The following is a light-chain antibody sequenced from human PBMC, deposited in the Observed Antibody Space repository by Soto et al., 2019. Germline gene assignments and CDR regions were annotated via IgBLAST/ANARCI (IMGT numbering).Light chain of an antibody. CDR1: QSISNW. V-gene: IGKV1-5*03. CDR2: EAS. Sequence: DIQMTQSPSTLSASVGDRVTITCRASQSISNWLAWYQQMPGKAPKLLIHEASSLESGVPSRFSGSGSGTEFTLTISSLQPDDFATYYCQQYDSYSFTFGPGTKVDLK. J-gene: IGKJ3*01. CDR3: QQYDSYSFT.